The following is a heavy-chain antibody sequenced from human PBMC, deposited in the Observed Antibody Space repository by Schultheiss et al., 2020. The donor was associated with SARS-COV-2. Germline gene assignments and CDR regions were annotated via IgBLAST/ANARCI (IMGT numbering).Heavy chain of an antibody. V-gene: IGHV4-34*01. D-gene: IGHD3-16*01. J-gene: IGHJ6*02. Sequence: SETLSLTCAVYGGSFSGYYWSWIRQPPGKGLEWIGEINHSGSTNYNPSLKSRVTISVDTSKNQFSLKLSSVTAADTAVYYCARERGGYYGMDAWGQGTTVTVSS. CDR2: INHSGST. CDR3: ARERGGYYGMDA. CDR1: GGSFSGYY.